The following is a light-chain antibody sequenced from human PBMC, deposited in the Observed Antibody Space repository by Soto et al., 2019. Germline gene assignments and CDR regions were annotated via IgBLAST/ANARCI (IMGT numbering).Light chain of an antibody. Sequence: EIVMTQSPATLSVSPGERATLSCRASQSVSSKLAWYQQKPGQSPRLLIYGASTRATGIPARFSGSGSGTEFTLTISSLQSEDFAVYSCQQYNSWPLVFGGGTKVEIK. V-gene: IGKV3-15*01. CDR2: GAS. CDR3: QQYNSWPLV. CDR1: QSVSSK. J-gene: IGKJ4*01.